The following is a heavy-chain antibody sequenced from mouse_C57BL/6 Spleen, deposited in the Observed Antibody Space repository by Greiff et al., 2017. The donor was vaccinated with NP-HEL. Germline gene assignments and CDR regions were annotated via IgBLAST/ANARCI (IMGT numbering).Heavy chain of an antibody. J-gene: IGHJ4*01. CDR1: GYTFTSYW. V-gene: IGHV1-50*01. CDR3: ARKNYAMDY. Sequence: QVQLQQPGAELVKPGASVKLSCKASGYTFTSYWMQWVKQRPGQGLEWIGEIDPSDSYTNYNQKLKGKATLTVDTSSSTAYMQLSSLTSEDSAVYYCARKNYAMDYWGQGTSVTVSS. CDR2: IDPSDSYT.